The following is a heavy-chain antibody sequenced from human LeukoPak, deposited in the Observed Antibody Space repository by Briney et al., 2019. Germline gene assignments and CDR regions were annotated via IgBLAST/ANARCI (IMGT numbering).Heavy chain of an antibody. CDR2: ISYDGSNK. Sequence: GGSLRLSCAASGFTFSSYAMHWVRQAPGKGLEWVAVISYDGSNKYCADSVKGRFTISRDNSKNTLYLQMNSLRAEDTAVYYCARELRQYYDFWSGYDNWFDPWGQGTLVTVSS. V-gene: IGHV3-30-3*01. CDR1: GFTFSSYA. J-gene: IGHJ5*02. CDR3: ARELRQYYDFWSGYDNWFDP. D-gene: IGHD3-3*01.